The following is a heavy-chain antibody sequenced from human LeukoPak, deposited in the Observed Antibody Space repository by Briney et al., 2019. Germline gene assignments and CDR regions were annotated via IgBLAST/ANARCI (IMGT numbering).Heavy chain of an antibody. CDR2: INIGGTNT. J-gene: IGHJ5*02. V-gene: IGHV3-11*01. Sequence: NSGGSLRLSCAASGFSFSDYYMSWIRQAPGKGLEWLSYINIGGTNTHYADSVKGRFTISRDNAKKSLYLELTNLRAEDTAVYYCATDGAGFDTWGQGVLVTVSS. CDR3: ATDGAGFDT. CDR1: GFSFSDYY.